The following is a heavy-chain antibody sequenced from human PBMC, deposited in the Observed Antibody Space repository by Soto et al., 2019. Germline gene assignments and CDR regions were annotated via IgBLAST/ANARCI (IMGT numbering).Heavy chain of an antibody. Sequence: EFQLVESGGTMVQPGGSLRLSCAASGFTVSINYMTWVRQVPGKGLEWVSIAYSDGHTWYTDFVKGRFIISRDTSTNTFYLQMSSLKAEDPAFYYWASRKSFPSTPFFDYGGRGPPATVPS. CDR3: ASRKSFPSTPFFDY. J-gene: IGHJ4*02. CDR2: AYSDGHT. CDR1: GFTVSINY. D-gene: IGHD2-2*01. V-gene: IGHV3-66*01.